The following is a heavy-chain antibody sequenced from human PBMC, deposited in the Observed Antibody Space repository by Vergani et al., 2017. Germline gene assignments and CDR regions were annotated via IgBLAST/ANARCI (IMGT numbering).Heavy chain of an antibody. D-gene: IGHD3-22*01. J-gene: IGHJ4*02. V-gene: IGHV1-69*01. CDR3: ASARAHDYDSSGYYFDY. CDR1: GGTFSSYA. CDR2: IIPIFGTA. Sequence: QVQLVQSGAEVKKPGSSVKVSCKASGGTFSSYAISWVRQAPGQGLEWMGGIIPIFGTANYAQKFQGRVTITADESTSTAYMELSSLRSEDTAVYYCASARAHDYDSSGYYFDYWGQGTLVTVSS.